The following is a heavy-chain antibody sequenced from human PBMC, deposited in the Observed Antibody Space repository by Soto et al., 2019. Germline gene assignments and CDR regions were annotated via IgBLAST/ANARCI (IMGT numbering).Heavy chain of an antibody. V-gene: IGHV4-39*01. CDR1: GGSVSSGGYY. CDR2: IYYSGST. D-gene: IGHD3-10*01. J-gene: IGHJ6*02. CDR3: VVYGSGSPYGMDV. Sequence: PSETLSLTCTVSGGSVSSGGYYWSWTRQPPGKGLEWIGSIYYSGSTYYNPSLKSRVTISVDTSKNQFSLKLSSVTAADTAVYYGVVYGSGSPYGMDVWGQGTTVTISS.